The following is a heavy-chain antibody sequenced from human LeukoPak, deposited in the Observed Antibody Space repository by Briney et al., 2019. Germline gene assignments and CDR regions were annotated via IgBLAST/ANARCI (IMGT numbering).Heavy chain of an antibody. V-gene: IGHV4-39*07. Sequence: SETLSLTCTVSGGSISSSFYSWGWIRQPPGKGLEWIGGIHYSGSTYDNPSLKSRVTISVDTSKNQFSLKLSSVTAADTAVYYCARDAYSSSWSRLFYFDYWGQGTLVTVSS. J-gene: IGHJ4*02. CDR2: IHYSGST. CDR1: GGSISSSFYS. CDR3: ARDAYSSSWSRLFYFDY. D-gene: IGHD6-13*01.